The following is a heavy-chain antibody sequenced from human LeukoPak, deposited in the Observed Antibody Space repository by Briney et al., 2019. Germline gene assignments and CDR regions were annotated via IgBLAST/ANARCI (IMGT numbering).Heavy chain of an antibody. Sequence: SETLSLTCTVSGGPISSSSYYWGWIRQPPGKGLEWIGSIYYSGSTYYNPSLKSRVTISVDTSKNQFSLKLSSVTAADTAVYYCARGSGYDPFDYWGQGTLVTVSS. CDR1: GGPISSSSYY. V-gene: IGHV4-39*07. D-gene: IGHD5-12*01. CDR2: IYYSGST. J-gene: IGHJ4*02. CDR3: ARGSGYDPFDY.